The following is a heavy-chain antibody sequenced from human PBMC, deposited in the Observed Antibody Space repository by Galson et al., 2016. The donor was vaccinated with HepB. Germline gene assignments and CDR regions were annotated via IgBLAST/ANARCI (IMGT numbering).Heavy chain of an antibody. J-gene: IGHJ4*02. Sequence: SVKVSCKASGGTFSSFTISWVRQAPGQGLEWMGGIISFFGTANYSQKFQGRLTISADEPTTTAYMDLSSLRSDDTAAYYCARESAGSSYSHWGQGTLVTVSS. CDR2: IISFFGTA. D-gene: IGHD1-26*01. CDR3: ARESAGSSYSH. V-gene: IGHV1-69*13. CDR1: GGTFSSFT.